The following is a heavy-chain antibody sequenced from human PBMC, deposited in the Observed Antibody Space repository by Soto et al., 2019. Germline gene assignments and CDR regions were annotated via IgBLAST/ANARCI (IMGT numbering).Heavy chain of an antibody. CDR3: ASQTGGRILPFDY. J-gene: IGHJ4*02. V-gene: IGHV4-30-2*01. D-gene: IGHD2-15*01. Sequence: TLSLTCAVSGGSISSGGYSWSWIRQPPGKGLEWIGYIYHSGSTYYNPSLKSRVTISVDRSKNQFSLKLSSVTAADTAVYYCASQTGGRILPFDYWGQGTLVTVSS. CDR2: IYHSGST. CDR1: GGSISSGGYS.